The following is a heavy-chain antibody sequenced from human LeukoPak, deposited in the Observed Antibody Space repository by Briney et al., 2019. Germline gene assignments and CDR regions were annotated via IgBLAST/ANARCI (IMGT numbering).Heavy chain of an antibody. J-gene: IGHJ3*02. D-gene: IGHD6-6*01. CDR1: GYTFTSYA. V-gene: IGHV1-18*01. CDR3: ARDRWSSSSSEGALDI. Sequence: ASVKVSCKASGYTFTSYAISWVRQAPGQGLDWMGWISAYNGNKVYAQELQGRVTMTTDTSTSTAYMELRSLRSDDTAVYYCARDRWSSSSSEGALDIWGQGTMVTASS. CDR2: ISAYNGNK.